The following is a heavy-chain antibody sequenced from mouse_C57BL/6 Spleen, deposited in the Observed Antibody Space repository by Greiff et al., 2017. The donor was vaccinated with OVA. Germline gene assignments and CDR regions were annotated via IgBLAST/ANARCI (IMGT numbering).Heavy chain of an antibody. Sequence: EVQLVESGTVLARPGASVKMSCKTSGYTFTSYWMHWVKQRPGQGLEWIGAIYPGNSDTSYNQKFKGKAKLTAVTSASTAYMELSSLTNEDSAVYYCTIPTGTSRYFDVWGTGTTVTVSS. CDR1: GYTFTSYW. CDR2: IYPGNSDT. D-gene: IGHD4-1*02. J-gene: IGHJ1*03. CDR3: TIPTGTSRYFDV. V-gene: IGHV1-5*01.